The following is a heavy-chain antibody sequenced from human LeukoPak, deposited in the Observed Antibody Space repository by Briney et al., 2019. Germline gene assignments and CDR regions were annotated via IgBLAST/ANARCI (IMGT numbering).Heavy chain of an antibody. J-gene: IGHJ4*02. V-gene: IGHV3-53*04. CDR1: GFTVSNSY. CDR2: IYSGGST. CDR3: ARGNSVFLDY. D-gene: IGHD5/OR15-5a*01. Sequence: GGSLRLSCAASGFTVSNSYMSWVRQAPGKGLESVSLIYSGGSTYSADSVKGRFTISRHNSNNTVHLQMNNLRAEDTAVYYCARGNSVFLDYWGQGTLVTVPS.